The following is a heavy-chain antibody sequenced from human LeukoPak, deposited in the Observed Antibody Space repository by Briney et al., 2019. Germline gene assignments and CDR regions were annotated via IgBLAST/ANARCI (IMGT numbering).Heavy chain of an antibody. V-gene: IGHV3-20*04. CDR1: GFTFDDYG. J-gene: IGHJ4*02. Sequence: GGSLRLSCAASGFTFDDYGMSWVRQAPGKGLEWVAGINWNGGSTHYPDSVKGRFPISRDNAKNSLYLQMNTLRAEDTALYYCARKAATIHNPYYFDYWGQGTLVTVSS. CDR2: INWNGGST. D-gene: IGHD5-12*01. CDR3: ARKAATIHNPYYFDY.